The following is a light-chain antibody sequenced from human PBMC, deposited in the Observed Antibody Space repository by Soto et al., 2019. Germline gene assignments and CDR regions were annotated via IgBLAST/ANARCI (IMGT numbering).Light chain of an antibody. J-gene: IGLJ1*01. CDR3: QSYDNSVSGYV. CDR1: SSNIGAHYD. CDR2: GNT. Sequence: QSVLTQPPSVSGAPGQRVTISCTGSSSNIGAHYDVHWYQHLPGTAPKLLIYGNTNRPSGVPDRFSGSKSGTSASLAITGFQAEDEADYYCQSYDNSVSGYVFGTGTKLTVL. V-gene: IGLV1-40*01.